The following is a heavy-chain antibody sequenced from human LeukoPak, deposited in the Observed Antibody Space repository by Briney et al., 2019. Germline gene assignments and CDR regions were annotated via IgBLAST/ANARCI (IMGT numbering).Heavy chain of an antibody. J-gene: IGHJ4*02. CDR2: ISNDGSNK. CDR3: ASAPRDYYFGSGSMGSYFDY. D-gene: IGHD3-10*01. CDR1: GFTFSSYA. Sequence: GGSLRLSCAASGFTFSSYAMHWVCQAPGKGLEWVAVISNDGSNKYYADSVKGRFTISRDNSKNTLYVQMNSLRAEDTAVYYCASAPRDYYFGSGSMGSYFDYWGQGTLVTVSS. V-gene: IGHV3-30-3*01.